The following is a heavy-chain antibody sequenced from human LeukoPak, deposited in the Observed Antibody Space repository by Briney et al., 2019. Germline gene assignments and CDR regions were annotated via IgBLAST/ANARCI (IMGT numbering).Heavy chain of an antibody. V-gene: IGHV4-4*07. D-gene: IGHD1-1*01. CDR3: ARENSPATGNDAFDI. Sequence: PSETLSLTCTVSGGSISSYYWSWIRQPAGKGLEWIGRIYTSGSTNYNPSFKSRVTMSVDTSKNQFSLKLSSVTAADTAVYYCARENSPATGNDAFDIWGQGTMVTVSS. CDR2: IYTSGST. J-gene: IGHJ3*02. CDR1: GGSISSYY.